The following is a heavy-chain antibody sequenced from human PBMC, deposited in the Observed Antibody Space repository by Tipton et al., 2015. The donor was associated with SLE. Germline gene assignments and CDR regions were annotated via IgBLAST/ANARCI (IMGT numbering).Heavy chain of an antibody. CDR3: ARHDGQWDAFDI. V-gene: IGHV4-59*08. Sequence: LRLSCTVSGGSISSYYWGWIRQPPGKGLEWIGYIYYSGSTNYNPSLKSRVTISVDTSKNQFSLKLSSVTAADTAVYYCARHDGQWDAFDIWGQGTMVTVSS. CDR2: IYYSGST. J-gene: IGHJ3*02. D-gene: IGHD6-19*01. CDR1: GGSISSYY.